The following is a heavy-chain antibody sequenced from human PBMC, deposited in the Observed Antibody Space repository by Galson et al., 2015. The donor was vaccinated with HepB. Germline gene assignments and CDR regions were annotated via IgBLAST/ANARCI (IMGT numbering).Heavy chain of an antibody. V-gene: IGHV4-30-4*01. CDR3: AREDNEEKPVVHEYPGYYYMDV. D-gene: IGHD2-2*01. CDR1: GGSISSGDYY. Sequence: LSLTCTVSGGSISSGDYYWSWIRQPPGKGLEWIGYIYYSGSTYYNPSLKSRVTISVDTSKNQFSLKLSSVTAADTAVYYCAREDNEEKPVVHEYPGYYYMDVWGKGTTVTVSS. CDR2: IYYSGST. J-gene: IGHJ6*03.